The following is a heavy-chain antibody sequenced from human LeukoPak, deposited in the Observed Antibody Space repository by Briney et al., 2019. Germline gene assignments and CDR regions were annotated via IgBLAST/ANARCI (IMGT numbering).Heavy chain of an antibody. CDR1: GGSIARSDYI. CDR2: IYPSGHT. Sequence: PSETPSLTCSVSGGSIARSDYIWDWLRQPPGKGLEWIGNIYPSGHTHYNPSLRSRVTMSLDTSKNQFSLKMNSVTAADTAVYYCARLDYSAFDYWGQGTLVTVSS. CDR3: ARLDYSAFDY. V-gene: IGHV4-39*01. J-gene: IGHJ4*02. D-gene: IGHD3-16*01.